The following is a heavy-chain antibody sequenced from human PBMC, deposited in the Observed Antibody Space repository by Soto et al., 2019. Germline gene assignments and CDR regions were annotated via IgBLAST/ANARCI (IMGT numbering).Heavy chain of an antibody. CDR3: ASVLDY. CDR2: VSYDGNSK. Sequence: PGGSLRLSCAASGFTFSNFAAQWVRQAPGKGLEWVAVVSYDGNSKYYADSVTGRFTISRDNSKNTLYLQMNSLRPEDTAVYYCASVLDYWGQGTLVTVSS. CDR1: GFTFSNFA. V-gene: IGHV3-30-3*01. J-gene: IGHJ4*02.